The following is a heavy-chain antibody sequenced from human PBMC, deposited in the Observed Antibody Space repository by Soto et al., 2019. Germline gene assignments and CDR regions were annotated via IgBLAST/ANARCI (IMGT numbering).Heavy chain of an antibody. D-gene: IGHD2-8*02. CDR2: IWYDGTHQ. Sequence: GGSLRLPCTASGFTFSNYGMYWVRQAPGKGLEWVALIWYDGTHQYYADSVKGRFTISRDNSKNTLYLQMDTLKDEDTAVYYCARGRALYCSGAVCYREGDYWGQGTLVTVSS. J-gene: IGHJ4*02. V-gene: IGHV3-33*01. CDR3: ARGRALYCSGAVCYREGDY. CDR1: GFTFSNYG.